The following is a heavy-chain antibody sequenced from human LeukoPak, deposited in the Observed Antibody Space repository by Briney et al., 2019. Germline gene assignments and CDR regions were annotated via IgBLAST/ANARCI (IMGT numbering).Heavy chain of an antibody. CDR3: ARLYGVFSDGAGYCSG. D-gene: IGHD3-9*01. V-gene: IGHV3-7*01. CDR2: IKQDGSEK. J-gene: IGHJ4*02. Sequence: GGSLKLSCTASGFMFSGYWMTWVRQTPGKRLEWVANIKQDGSEKKYVDSVKGRFTISRDNAKNSLSLQMNSLRAEDTAVYYCARLYGVFSDGAGYCSGWGQGTLVTVSS. CDR1: GFMFSGYW.